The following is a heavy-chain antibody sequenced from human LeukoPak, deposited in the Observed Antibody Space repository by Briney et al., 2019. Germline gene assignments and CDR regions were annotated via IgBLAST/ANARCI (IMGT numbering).Heavy chain of an antibody. V-gene: IGHV3-74*01. J-gene: IGHJ4*02. CDR1: GFTFSSYW. D-gene: IGHD7-27*01. CDR3: AREGKLGINFDY. CDR2: INSDGSST. Sequence: GGSLRLSCAASGFTFSSYWMHWVRQAPGKGLVWVSRINSDGSSTSYADSVKGRFTISRDNAKNTLYLQMNSLRAEDTAVYYCAREGKLGINFDYWGQGTLVTVSS.